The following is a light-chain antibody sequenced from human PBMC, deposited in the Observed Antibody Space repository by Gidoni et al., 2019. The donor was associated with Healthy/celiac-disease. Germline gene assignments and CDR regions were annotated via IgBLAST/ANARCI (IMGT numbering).Light chain of an antibody. CDR2: GAS. V-gene: IGKV3-15*01. J-gene: IGKJ4*01. Sequence: EIVMTQSPATLSVSPGERATLSCRASQCVSSNLAWYQQNPGQAPRLLIYGASTRATGIPARFSGSGSGTEFTLTISSLQSEDFAVYYCQQYNNWPPLTFGGGTKVEIK. CDR1: QCVSSN. CDR3: QQYNNWPPLT.